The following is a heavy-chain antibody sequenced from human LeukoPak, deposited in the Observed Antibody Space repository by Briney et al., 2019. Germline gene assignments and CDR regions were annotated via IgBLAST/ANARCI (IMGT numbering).Heavy chain of an antibody. D-gene: IGHD2-15*01. CDR3: ARGGSWFDP. Sequence: PVGTLRLSCAASGFTFSSYWMSWVRQAPGKGLEWVANMKQDGSEKYYVDSVKGRFTISRDNAKNSLYLQMTSLRAEDTAVYYCARGGSWFDPWGQGTLVTVSS. J-gene: IGHJ5*02. V-gene: IGHV3-7*01. CDR1: GFTFSSYW. CDR2: MKQDGSEK.